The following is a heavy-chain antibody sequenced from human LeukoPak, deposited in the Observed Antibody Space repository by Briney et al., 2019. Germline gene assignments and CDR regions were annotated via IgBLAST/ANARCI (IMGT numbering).Heavy chain of an antibody. D-gene: IGHD2-15*01. CDR1: GGSFSGYY. J-gene: IGHJ4*02. Sequence: SETLSLTCAVYGGSFSGYYWSWIRQPPGKGLEWIGEINHSGSTNYNPSLKSRVTISVDTSKNQFSLKLSSVTAADTAVYYCASYCSGGSCYRSIWGQGTLVTVSS. CDR2: INHSGST. V-gene: IGHV4-34*01. CDR3: ASYCSGGSCYRSI.